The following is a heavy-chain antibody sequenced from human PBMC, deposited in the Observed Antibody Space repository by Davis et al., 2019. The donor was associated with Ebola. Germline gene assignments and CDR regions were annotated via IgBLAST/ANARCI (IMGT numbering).Heavy chain of an antibody. D-gene: IGHD6-6*01. V-gene: IGHV3-33*01. CDR1: GFTFSSYG. Sequence: GESLKISCAASGFTFSSYGMHWVRQAPGKGLEWVAVIWYDGSNKYYADSVKGRFTISRDNSKNTLYLQMNSLRAEDTAVYYCASHYSSSPEFDYWGQGTLATVSS. CDR2: IWYDGSNK. J-gene: IGHJ4*02. CDR3: ASHYSSSPEFDY.